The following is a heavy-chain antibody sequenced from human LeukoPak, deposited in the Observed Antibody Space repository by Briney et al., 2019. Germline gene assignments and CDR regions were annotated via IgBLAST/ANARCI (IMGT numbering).Heavy chain of an antibody. J-gene: IGHJ4*02. CDR1: GFTFSRYP. V-gene: IGHV3-64D*09. CDR3: VKAQYDFWSGLDY. Sequence: WGSLRLSCSASGFTFSRYPMHWVRQAPGKGLEYVSAISGNGGSTYYADSVKGRFTISRDNSKNTLYLQMSSLRTEDTAIYYCVKAQYDFWSGLDYWGQGTLVTVSS. CDR2: ISGNGGST. D-gene: IGHD3-3*01.